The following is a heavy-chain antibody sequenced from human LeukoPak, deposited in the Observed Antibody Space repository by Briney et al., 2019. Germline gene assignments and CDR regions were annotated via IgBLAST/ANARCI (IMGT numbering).Heavy chain of an antibody. CDR1: GFTFSSYG. D-gene: IGHD6-13*01. CDR3: ARGLGQLADY. Sequence: GGSLRLSCAASGFTFSSYGMHWVRQAPGKGLEWVSVIYSGGTAFYADSVKGRFTISRDNSKNILYLQMNSLRADDTGVYYCARGLGQLADYWGQGTLVTVSS. CDR2: IYSGGTA. V-gene: IGHV3-53*01. J-gene: IGHJ4*02.